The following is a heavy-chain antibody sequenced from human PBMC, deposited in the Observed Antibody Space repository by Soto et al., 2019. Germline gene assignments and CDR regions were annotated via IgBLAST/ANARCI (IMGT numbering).Heavy chain of an antibody. CDR2: IYYSGYT. D-gene: IGHD3-10*01. Sequence: SSETLSLTCTVSGGSISSSSYYWGWIRQSPGKGLEWIGSIYYSGYTYYNPSLKSRVTISVDTSKNQFSLKLSSVTAADTAVYFCARHDGSRSTDYWGQGTLVTVSS. CDR1: GGSISSSSYY. CDR3: ARHDGSRSTDY. V-gene: IGHV4-39*01. J-gene: IGHJ4*02.